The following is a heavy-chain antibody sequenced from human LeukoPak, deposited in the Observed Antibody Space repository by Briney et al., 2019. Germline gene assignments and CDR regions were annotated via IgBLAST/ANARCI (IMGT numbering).Heavy chain of an antibody. CDR1: GVTLSNYA. CDR2: ISSSGSGGNT. Sequence: AGGSLRLSCVASGVTLSNYAMSWARQAPGKGLEWVSGISSSGSGGNTYYADSVKGRFTISRDNAKNSLYLQMNSLRAEDTAVYYCARGLLRLEWLDEAFDIWGQGTMVTVSS. J-gene: IGHJ3*02. D-gene: IGHD3-3*01. V-gene: IGHV3-23*01. CDR3: ARGLLRLEWLDEAFDI.